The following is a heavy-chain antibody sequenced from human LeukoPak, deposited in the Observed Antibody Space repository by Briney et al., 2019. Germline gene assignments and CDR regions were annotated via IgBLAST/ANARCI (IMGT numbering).Heavy chain of an antibody. V-gene: IGHV4-59*08. CDR3: ARVWIRGYSYESYYYYCYMDV. J-gene: IGHJ6*03. CDR1: GGSISTYY. Sequence: PSETLSLTCTVSGGSISTYYWSWIRQSPGKGLEWIGSVYYSGSTNYSPSLKSRVRISVDTSKNQFSLELSSVTAADTAVYYCARVWIRGYSYESYYYYCYMDVWGKGTTVTVSS. D-gene: IGHD5-18*01. CDR2: VYYSGST.